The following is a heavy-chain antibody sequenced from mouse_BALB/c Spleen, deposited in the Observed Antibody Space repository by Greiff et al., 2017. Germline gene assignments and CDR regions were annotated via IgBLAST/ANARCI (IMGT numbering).Heavy chain of an antibody. J-gene: IGHJ4*01. V-gene: IGHV5-12-2*01. D-gene: IGHD2-3*01. CDR3: ARRGWFPMDY. CDR1: GFTFSSYT. Sequence: EVHLVESGGGLVQPGGSLKLSCAASGFTFSSYTMSWVRQTPEKRLEWVAYISNGGGSTYYPDTVKGRFTISRDNAKNTLYLQMSSLKSEDTAMYYCARRGWFPMDYWGQGTSVTVSS. CDR2: ISNGGGST.